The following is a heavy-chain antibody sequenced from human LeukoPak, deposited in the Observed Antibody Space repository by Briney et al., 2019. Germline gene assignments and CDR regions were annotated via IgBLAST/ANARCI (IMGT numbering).Heavy chain of an antibody. CDR1: GFTFSSYT. Sequence: GGSLRLSCAASGFTFSSYTMTWVRQAPGKGLEWVSGISGSGGSTYYAGCVKGRFTISRDNSKNTVYLQMNSLRAEDTAVYYCAKRTLGDYWGQGTLVTVSS. CDR3: AKRTLGDY. J-gene: IGHJ4*02. D-gene: IGHD1-14*01. V-gene: IGHV3-23*01. CDR2: ISGSGGST.